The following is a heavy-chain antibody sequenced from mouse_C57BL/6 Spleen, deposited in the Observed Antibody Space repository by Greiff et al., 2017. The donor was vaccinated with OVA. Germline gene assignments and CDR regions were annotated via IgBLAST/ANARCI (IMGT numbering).Heavy chain of an antibody. CDR3: AIYDGYYDWYFDV. CDR2: IRNKANNHAT. D-gene: IGHD2-3*01. CDR1: GFTFSDAW. J-gene: IGHJ1*03. Sequence: DVKLVESGGGLVQPGGSMKLSCAASGFTFSDAWMDWVRQSPDKGLEWVAEIRNKANNHATYYAESVKGRFTISRDDSKSSVYLQMNSLRAEDTGIYYCAIYDGYYDWYFDVWGTGTTVTVSS. V-gene: IGHV6-6*01.